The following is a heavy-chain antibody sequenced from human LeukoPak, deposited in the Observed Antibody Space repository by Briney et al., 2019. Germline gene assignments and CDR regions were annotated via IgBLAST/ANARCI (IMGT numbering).Heavy chain of an antibody. Sequence: GGSLRLSCAVSGFSFSIYWLSWVRQAPGKGLEWVANIKQDGSEEYYVDSVKGRFTISRDNAKNSLYLQMNSPRADDTAVYYCARLYSSSVNFWGQGTMVTVSS. J-gene: IGHJ4*02. CDR2: IKQDGSEE. CDR1: GFSFSIYW. V-gene: IGHV3-7*01. D-gene: IGHD6-13*01. CDR3: ARLYSSSVNF.